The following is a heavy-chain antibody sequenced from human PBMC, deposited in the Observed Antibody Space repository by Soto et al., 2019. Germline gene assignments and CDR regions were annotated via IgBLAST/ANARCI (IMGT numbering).Heavy chain of an antibody. D-gene: IGHD3-22*01. CDR2: IYYSGST. J-gene: IGHJ4*02. CDR3: ARTKKYDSSGYYYFDY. CDR1: GGSISSGDYY. V-gene: IGHV4-30-4*01. Sequence: QVQLQESGPGLVKPSQTLSLTCTVSGGSISSGDYYWSWIRQPPGKGLEWIGYIYYSGSTYYNPSLTSRVTISVDTSKNQFSLKLSSVTAADTAVYYCARTKKYDSSGYYYFDYWGQGTLVTVSS.